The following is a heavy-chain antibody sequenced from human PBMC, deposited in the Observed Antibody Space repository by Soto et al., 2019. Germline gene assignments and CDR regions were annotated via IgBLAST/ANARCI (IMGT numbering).Heavy chain of an antibody. CDR3: ARDNSYDSGGARGWYFDL. J-gene: IGHJ2*01. Sequence: QVQLVQSGVEVKKPGASVKVSCKASGYTITRHWMHWVRQAPGQGLEGMGVINPSGDVTSYARKFQGRLTMTRDTSTSTLYMELRSLRSEDTAVYYCARDNSYDSGGARGWYFDLWGRGTLVTVSS. CDR1: GYTITRHW. V-gene: IGHV1-46*01. D-gene: IGHD3-22*01. CDR2: INPSGDVT.